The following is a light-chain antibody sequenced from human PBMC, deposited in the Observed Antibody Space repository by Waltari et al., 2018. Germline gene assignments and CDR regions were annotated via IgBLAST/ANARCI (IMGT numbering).Light chain of an antibody. CDR2: DVF. J-gene: IGKJ5*01. Sequence: EIVLTQSPATLSLSPGDRATLSCRASHSVDTSLAWYQQKLGQAPRLLFYDVFYRATGIPARFSGRGSGTDFTLTISSLEPEDFALYFCQQRRDWPITFGQGTRLEIK. CDR1: HSVDTS. CDR3: QQRRDWPIT. V-gene: IGKV3-11*01.